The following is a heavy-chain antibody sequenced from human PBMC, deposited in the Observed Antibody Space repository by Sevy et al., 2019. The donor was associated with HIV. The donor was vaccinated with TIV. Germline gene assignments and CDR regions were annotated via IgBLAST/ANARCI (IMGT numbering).Heavy chain of an antibody. CDR1: GGTFSSYA. CDR3: AGGEQVGATLSRYNGFDP. CDR2: IIPFLGIA. J-gene: IGHJ5*02. Sequence: ASVKVSCKASGGTFSSYAISWVRQAPGQGLEWMGGIIPFLGIANYAQKFQGRVTITADKSTRTTYMELRSLRSEDTAVYYCAGGEQVGATLSRYNGFDPWGQGTLVTVSS. D-gene: IGHD1-26*01. V-gene: IGHV1-69*10.